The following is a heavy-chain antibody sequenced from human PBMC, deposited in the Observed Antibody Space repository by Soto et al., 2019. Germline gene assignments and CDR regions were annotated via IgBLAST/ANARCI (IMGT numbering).Heavy chain of an antibody. CDR1: GGSISSYY. CDR2: VYYSGST. J-gene: IGHJ4*02. V-gene: IGHV4-59*01. CDR3: ASSSGWYYFEY. D-gene: IGHD3-22*01. Sequence: PSETLSLTCTVSGGSISSYYWSWIRQPPGKGLEWIASVYYSGSTNYNPSLKSRVTISMGTSKNQFSLKMSSVIAADTAVYYCASSSGWYYFEYWGQGTLVTVSS.